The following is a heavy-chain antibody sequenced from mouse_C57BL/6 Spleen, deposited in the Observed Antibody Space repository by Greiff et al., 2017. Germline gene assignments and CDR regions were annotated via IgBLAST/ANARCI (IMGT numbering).Heavy chain of an antibody. CDR2: IDPSDSYT. D-gene: IGHD2-12*01. Sequence: QVQLQQPGAELVMPGASVKLSCKASGYTFTSYWMHWVKQRPGQGLEWIGEIDPSDSYTNYNQKFKGKATLTVDKSSSTAYMQLSSLTSEDSAVYYGSNSNYSNFFDYWGKGTTLTVSS. CDR3: SNSNYSNFFDY. V-gene: IGHV1-69*01. J-gene: IGHJ2*01. CDR1: GYTFTSYW.